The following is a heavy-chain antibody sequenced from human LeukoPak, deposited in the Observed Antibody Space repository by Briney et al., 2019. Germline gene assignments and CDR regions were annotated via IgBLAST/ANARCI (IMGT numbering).Heavy chain of an antibody. CDR2: ISDYNGNSNT. CDR1: GYTFTSYG. J-gene: IGHJ4*02. Sequence: ASVKVSCKASGYTFTSYGISWVRQAPGQGLEWMARISDYNGNSNTNYAQKFQGRVTMTRDTSVSTAFMELSTLKSDDAAVYYCARGIPSFSLFGMVIYWGQGTLLTVSS. CDR3: ARGIPSFSLFGMVIY. V-gene: IGHV1-18*01. D-gene: IGHD3-3*01.